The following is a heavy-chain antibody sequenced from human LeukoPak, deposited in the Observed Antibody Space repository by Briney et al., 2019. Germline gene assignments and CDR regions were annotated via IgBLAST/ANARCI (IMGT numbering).Heavy chain of an antibody. CDR1: GYTFTGYY. V-gene: IGHV1-2*02. Sequence: ASVKVSCKASGYTFTGYYIHWVRQAPGQGLEWMGWINPNSGGTNYAQKFQGRVTMTRDTSISTAYMELSRLRSDDTAVYYCARLSIVAADYTDYWGQGTLVTVSS. CDR3: ARLSIVAADYTDY. J-gene: IGHJ4*02. D-gene: IGHD6-13*01. CDR2: INPNSGGT.